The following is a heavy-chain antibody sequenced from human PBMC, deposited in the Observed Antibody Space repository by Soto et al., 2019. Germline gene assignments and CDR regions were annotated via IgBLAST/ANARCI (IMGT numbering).Heavy chain of an antibody. CDR1: GFTFSDCC. Sequence: EVQLVESGGALVQPGGSLRLSCVASGFTFSDCCMTWVRQAPGKGLEWVANMKADGSEKNYVDSVKGRFTISRDNAHNSLSLQMNSLTAEDTGIYYCARGRAVAVWGQGTVVIVSS. V-gene: IGHV3-7*02. J-gene: IGHJ4*02. D-gene: IGHD6-19*01. CDR2: MKADGSEK. CDR3: ARGRAVAV.